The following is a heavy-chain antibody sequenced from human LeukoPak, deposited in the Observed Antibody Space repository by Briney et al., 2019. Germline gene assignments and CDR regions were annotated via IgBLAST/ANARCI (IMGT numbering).Heavy chain of an antibody. CDR3: ARRSYGDYVRDY. CDR2: IYYSGST. Sequence: SETLSLTCTVSGGSISSSSYYWGWIRQPRGKGLEWIGSIYYSGSTYYNPSLKSRVTISVDTSKNQFSLKLSSVTAADTAVYYRARRSYGDYVRDYWGQGTLVTVSS. CDR1: GGSISSSSYY. J-gene: IGHJ4*02. D-gene: IGHD4-17*01. V-gene: IGHV4-39*01.